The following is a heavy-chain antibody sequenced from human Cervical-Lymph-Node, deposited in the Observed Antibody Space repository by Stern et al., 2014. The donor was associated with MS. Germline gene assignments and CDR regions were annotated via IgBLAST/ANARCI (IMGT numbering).Heavy chain of an antibody. CDR3: ATFFRSGSSYYFDY. V-gene: IGHV4-59*08. D-gene: IGHD5-12*01. CDR2: FYYRGTP. Sequence: QVQLQESGPGLVKPSETLSLTCTVSGGSIRNYYWSWIRQPPGKGLEWIGLFYYRGTPNSTPPHKVGVTNPAAPPKTLPPRKLSSVTAADTAVYYCATFFRSGSSYYFDYGGQGTLGTVA. CDR1: GGSIRNYY. J-gene: IGHJ4*02.